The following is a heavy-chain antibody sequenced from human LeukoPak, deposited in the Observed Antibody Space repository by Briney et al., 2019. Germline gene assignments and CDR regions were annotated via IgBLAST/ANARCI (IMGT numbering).Heavy chain of an antibody. CDR1: GFTFSSYA. J-gene: IGHJ4*02. D-gene: IGHD2-15*01. CDR2: ISGGDIST. Sequence: GGSLRLSCAASGFTFSSYAMSWVRQAPGKGLEWVSGISGGDISTYYADSVKGRFTISRDNSKNTLYLQMNSLRAEDTAVYYCAKDLIVVVVAATPSSDFDYWGQGTLVTVSS. V-gene: IGHV3-23*01. CDR3: AKDLIVVVVAATPSSDFDY.